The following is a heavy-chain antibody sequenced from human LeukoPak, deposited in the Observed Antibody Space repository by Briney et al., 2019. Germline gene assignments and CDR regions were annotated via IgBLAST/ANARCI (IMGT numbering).Heavy chain of an antibody. J-gene: IGHJ5*02. Sequence: SETLSLTCTVSGDSINSNYWSWIRQPPGRGLEWIGYTYDSGSTKVNPSLKSRVTISVDTSKNLFSLKLTSVTAADTAVYYCATCRDEFGDHGFTSWGQGTLVTVSS. CDR2: TYDSGST. CDR1: GDSINSNY. CDR3: ATCRDEFGDHGFTS. V-gene: IGHV4-59*01. D-gene: IGHD4-17*01.